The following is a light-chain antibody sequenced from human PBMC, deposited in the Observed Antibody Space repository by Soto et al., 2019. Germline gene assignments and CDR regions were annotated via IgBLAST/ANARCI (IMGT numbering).Light chain of an antibody. CDR3: QHYGNSPPSVT. CDR2: GAS. J-gene: IGKJ3*01. CDR1: QSVSSK. Sequence: EIVMTQSPATLSVSPGEGATLSCRASQSVSSKLAWYQQKPGQAPRLLIYGASSRATGIPDRFSGSGSGTDFTLTINRLEPEDFAVYYCQHYGNSPPSVTFGPGTKVDIK. V-gene: IGKV3-20*01.